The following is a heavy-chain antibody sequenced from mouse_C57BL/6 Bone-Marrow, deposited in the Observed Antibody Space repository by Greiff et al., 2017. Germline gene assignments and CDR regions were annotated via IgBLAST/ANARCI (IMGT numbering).Heavy chain of an antibody. J-gene: IGHJ4*01. CDR2: MHPNGGSP. CDR3: ARSYDYDDYTMDY. D-gene: IGHD2-4*01. CDR1: GYTFTNYW. V-gene: IGHV1-64*01. Sequence: VQLQESGAELVKPGASVKLSCKASGYTFTNYWMHWVKQRPGQGLEWIGMMHPNGGSPDYNEKFKSEATLSVDKSSRTAYMERSSLTSADSAVYYCARSYDYDDYTMDYWGQGTTVTVSS.